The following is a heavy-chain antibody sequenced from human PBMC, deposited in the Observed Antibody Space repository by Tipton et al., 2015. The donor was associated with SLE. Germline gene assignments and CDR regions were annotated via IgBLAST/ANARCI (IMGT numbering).Heavy chain of an antibody. CDR1: GGSFSSYY. CDR3: ARSGALYGGFDY. V-gene: IGHV4-39*01. CDR2: IYYSGST. D-gene: IGHD1-26*01. Sequence: TLSLTCAVYGGSFSSYYWGWIRQPPGKGLEWIGSIYYSGSTYYNPSLKSRVTISVDTSKNQFSLKLSSVTAADTAVYYCARSGALYGGFDYWGQGTLVTVSS. J-gene: IGHJ4*02.